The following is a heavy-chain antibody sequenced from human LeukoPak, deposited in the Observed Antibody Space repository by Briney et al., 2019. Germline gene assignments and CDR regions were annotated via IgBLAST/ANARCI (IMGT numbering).Heavy chain of an antibody. Sequence: SETLSLTCTVSGGSIRSSSYYWGWIRQPPGKGLEWIGRIYYSGSTYYNPSLKSRVTISVDTSKNQFSLKLSSVTAADTAVYYCARHTGMVPFDYWGQGTLVTVSS. J-gene: IGHJ4*02. CDR1: GGSIRSSSYY. V-gene: IGHV4-39*01. D-gene: IGHD5-18*01. CDR3: ARHTGMVPFDY. CDR2: IYYSGST.